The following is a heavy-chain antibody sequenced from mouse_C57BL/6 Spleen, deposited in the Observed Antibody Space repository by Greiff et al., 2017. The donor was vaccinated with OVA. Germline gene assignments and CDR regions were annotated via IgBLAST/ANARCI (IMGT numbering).Heavy chain of an antibody. CDR2: IDPSDSGT. D-gene: IGHD1-1*01. Sequence: QVQLQQPGAELVRPGSSVKLSCKASGYTFTSYWMHWVKQRPIQGLEWIGNIDPSDSGTNYNQKFKDKATLTVDKSSSTAYMQLSSLTSEDSAVYYCARSTVVAVDYWGQGTTLTVSS. J-gene: IGHJ2*01. CDR3: ARSTVVAVDY. V-gene: IGHV1-52*01. CDR1: GYTFTSYW.